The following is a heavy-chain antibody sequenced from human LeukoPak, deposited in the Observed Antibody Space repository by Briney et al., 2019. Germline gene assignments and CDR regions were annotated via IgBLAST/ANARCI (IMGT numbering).Heavy chain of an antibody. V-gene: IGHV1-69*05. Sequence: EASVKVSCKASGGTFSSYAISWVRQAPGQGLEWMGGIIPIFGTANYAQKFQGRVTITTDESTSTAYMELSSLRSEDTAVYYCARDLFRFLEMFDPWGQGTLVTVSS. D-gene: IGHD3-3*01. CDR2: IIPIFGTA. CDR3: ARDLFRFLEMFDP. J-gene: IGHJ5*02. CDR1: GGTFSSYA.